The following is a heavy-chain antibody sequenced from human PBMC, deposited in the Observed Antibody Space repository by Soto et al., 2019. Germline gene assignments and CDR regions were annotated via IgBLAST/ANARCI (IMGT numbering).Heavy chain of an antibody. J-gene: IGHJ4*02. CDR1: GFTFSSYA. CDR2: ISGSGGST. D-gene: IGHD3-3*01. CDR3: AKGEAIFGVVIALRGFNFDY. Sequence: GGSLRLSCAASGFTFSSYAMSWVHQAPGKGLEWVSAISGSGGSTYYADSVKGRFTISRDNSKNTLYLQMNSLRAEDTAVYYCAKGEAIFGVVIALRGFNFDYWGQGTLVTVSS. V-gene: IGHV3-23*01.